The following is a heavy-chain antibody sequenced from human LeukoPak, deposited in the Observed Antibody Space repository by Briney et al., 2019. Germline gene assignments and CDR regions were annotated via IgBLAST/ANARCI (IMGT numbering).Heavy chain of an antibody. CDR2: TYYRSKWYN. CDR1: GDSVSSNSAA. Sequence: SQTLSLTCAISGDSVSSNSAAWNWIRQSPSRGLEWLGRTYYRSKWYNDYAVSVKSRITINPDTSKNQFSLQLISVTPEDTAVYYCAREGPFIAAAGTAFYYGMDVWGQGTTVTVSS. CDR3: AREGPFIAAAGTAFYYGMDV. D-gene: IGHD6-13*01. V-gene: IGHV6-1*01. J-gene: IGHJ6*02.